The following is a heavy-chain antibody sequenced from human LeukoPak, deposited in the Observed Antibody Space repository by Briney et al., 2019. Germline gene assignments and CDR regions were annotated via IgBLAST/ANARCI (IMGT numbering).Heavy chain of an antibody. J-gene: IGHJ4*02. D-gene: IGHD1-26*01. CDR1: GFTFSNYW. Sequence: GGSLRLSCAASGFTFSNYWMSWVRQAPGKGLEWVATIKQDGSDKYYVDSVKGRFTISRDNAKNSLYLQMNSLTDEDTAVYYCARDSELPYFDYWGQGTLVTVSS. V-gene: IGHV3-7*01. CDR2: IKQDGSDK. CDR3: ARDSELPYFDY.